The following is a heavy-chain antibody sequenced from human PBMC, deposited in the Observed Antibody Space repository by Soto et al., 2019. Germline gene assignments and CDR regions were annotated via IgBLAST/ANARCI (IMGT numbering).Heavy chain of an antibody. J-gene: IGHJ4*03. CDR1: GDSIRGGGHY. V-gene: IGHV4-31*03. CDR3: ARDTGLAPTVWGY. CDR2: VYHNGST. D-gene: IGHD7-27*01. Sequence: QVQLQESGPGLVKPSQTLSLTCSVSGDSIRGGGHYWNWIRQFPGKGLEWIGYVYHNGSTHYNPSLRGRLTRSIDTSKNQFSLRLISVTAADTALYYCARDTGLAPTVWGYWGHGTQVTVSS.